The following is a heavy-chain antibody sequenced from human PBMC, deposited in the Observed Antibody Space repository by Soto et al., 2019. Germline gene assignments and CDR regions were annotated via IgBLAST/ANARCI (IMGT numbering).Heavy chain of an antibody. D-gene: IGHD3-10*01. J-gene: IGHJ6*02. V-gene: IGHV4-61*08. CDR1: GGSVGSGDYF. Sequence: PSETLSLTCTVSGGSVGSGDYFWSWLRLSPGRRLEWIAYIYYSGSTNYNPSLKSRATISVDTSKSQVSLTLTSMTTADAALYYCARSPNYYYYGFDVWGQGTAVTVSS. CDR2: IYYSGST. CDR3: ARSPNYYYYGFDV.